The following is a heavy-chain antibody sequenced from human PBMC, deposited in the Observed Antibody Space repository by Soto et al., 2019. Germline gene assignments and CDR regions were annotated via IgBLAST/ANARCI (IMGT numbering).Heavy chain of an antibody. J-gene: IGHJ4*02. CDR2: INHSGST. D-gene: IGHD6-6*01. CDR3: ARGGPRIAARPWKLDY. Sequence: PSETLSLTCAVYGGSFSGYYGSWIRQPTGKGLEWIGEINHSGSTNYNPSLKSRVTMSVDTSKNQFSLKLSSVTAADTAVYYCARGGPRIAARPWKLDYWGQGTLVTVPQ. V-gene: IGHV4-34*01. CDR1: GGSFSGYY.